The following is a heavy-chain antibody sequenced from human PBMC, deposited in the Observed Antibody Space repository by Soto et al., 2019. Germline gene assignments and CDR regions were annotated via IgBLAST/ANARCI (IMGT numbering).Heavy chain of an antibody. V-gene: IGHV4-31*03. J-gene: IGHJ4*02. CDR1: GGSISSGGYY. Sequence: QVQLQGSGPGLVKPSQTLSLTCTVSGGSISSGGYYWSWIRQHPGKGMEWIGYIYYSGSTYYNPSLKSRVTISGDTSKNQFSLKLSSVTAADTAVYYCARGPQTDCGGDCLTFDYWGQGTLVTVSS. CDR2: IYYSGST. CDR3: ARGPQTDCGGDCLTFDY. D-gene: IGHD2-21*02.